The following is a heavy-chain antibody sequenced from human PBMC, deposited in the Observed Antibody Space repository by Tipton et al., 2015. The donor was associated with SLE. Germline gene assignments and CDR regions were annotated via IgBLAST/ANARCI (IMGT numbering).Heavy chain of an antibody. CDR1: GGSISSHY. V-gene: IGHV4-59*11. Sequence: TLSLTCTVSGGSISSHYWSWIRQPPGKGLEWIGYIYYSGSTNSNPSLKSRVTISVDTSKNQFSLKLSSVTAADTAVYYCARDGDGGSGSYDAFDIWGQGTMVTVSS. D-gene: IGHD3-10*01. CDR2: IYYSGST. J-gene: IGHJ3*02. CDR3: ARDGDGGSGSYDAFDI.